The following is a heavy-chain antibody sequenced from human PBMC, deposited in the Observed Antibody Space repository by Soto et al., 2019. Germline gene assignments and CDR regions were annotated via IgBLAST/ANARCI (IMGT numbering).Heavy chain of an antibody. D-gene: IGHD1-26*01. CDR1: GGSISSYY. J-gene: IGHJ4*02. CDR2: IYYSGST. CDR3: ATYYKLATAFDD. V-gene: IGHV4-59*08. Sequence: SETLSLTCTVSGGSISSYYWSWIRQPPGKGLEWIGYIYYSGSTNYNPSLKSRVTISVDTSKNQFSLKLSSVTAADTAVYYCATYYKLATAFDDWCQGTLVTVSS.